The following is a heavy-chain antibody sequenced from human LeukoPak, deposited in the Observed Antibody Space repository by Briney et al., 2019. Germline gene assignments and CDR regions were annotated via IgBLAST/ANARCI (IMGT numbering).Heavy chain of an antibody. D-gene: IGHD3-16*01. CDR2: IWSDGNNK. J-gene: IGHJ6*02. Sequence: PGGSLRLSRAASGFTFSSFGMHWVRQAPGKGLEWVAVIWSDGNNKYYADSVKGRFTISRDNSKNTLYLQMNSLRAEDTAVYYCARDMTYYYGMDVWGQGTTVTVSS. CDR1: GFTFSSFG. V-gene: IGHV3-33*01. CDR3: ARDMTYYYGMDV.